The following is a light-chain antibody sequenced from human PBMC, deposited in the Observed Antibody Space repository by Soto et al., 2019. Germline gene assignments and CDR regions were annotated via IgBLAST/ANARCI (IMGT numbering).Light chain of an antibody. CDR3: QQSTGIPYT. J-gene: IGKJ2*01. CDR2: AAS. V-gene: IGKV1-39*01. Sequence: DIQMTQSPSSLSASVGDRVTITCRASQTIDTYLNWYQQNPGKAPKLLIYAASTLQNGVPSRFXXXXXXXXXXLTIXSLQPXXXXTYYCQQSTGIPYTFGQGTKLEIK. CDR1: QTIDTY.